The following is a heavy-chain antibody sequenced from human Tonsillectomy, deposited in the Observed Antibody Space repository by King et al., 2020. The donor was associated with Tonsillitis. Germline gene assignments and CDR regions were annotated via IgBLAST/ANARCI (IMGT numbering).Heavy chain of an antibody. D-gene: IGHD3-22*01. CDR3: ARGKGTYYYDSSAYYAGDY. Sequence: QLVQSGAEVKKPGASVKVSCKASGYTFIGYYLHWVRQAPGQGLEWVGGINPNSGGTNSAQKFQGRVTMTRDTSISTAYMELSRLRSDDTAVFYCARGKGTYYYDSSAYYAGDYWGQGTLVTVSS. J-gene: IGHJ4*02. CDR1: GYTFIGYY. CDR2: INPNSGGT. V-gene: IGHV1-2*02.